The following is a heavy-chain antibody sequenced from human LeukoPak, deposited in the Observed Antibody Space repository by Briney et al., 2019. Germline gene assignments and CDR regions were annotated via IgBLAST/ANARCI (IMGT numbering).Heavy chain of an antibody. V-gene: IGHV1-18*01. Sequence: GASLKVSCKTSGYTFTYYAITWVRQAPGQGLEWMGWISAYNGNTNYAQKLQGRVTMTTDTSTSTAYMELRSLRSDDTAVYYCAREFYYYGSGSWGDFDYWGQGTLVTVSS. J-gene: IGHJ4*02. CDR3: AREFYYYGSGSWGDFDY. CDR2: ISAYNGNT. CDR1: GYTFTYYA. D-gene: IGHD3-10*01.